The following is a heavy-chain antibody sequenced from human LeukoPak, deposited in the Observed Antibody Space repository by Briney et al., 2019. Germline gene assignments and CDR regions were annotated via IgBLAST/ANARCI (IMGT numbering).Heavy chain of an antibody. CDR3: ARDDNYYDGTSYSSGFDY. CDR1: GFPLSGFW. J-gene: IGHJ4*01. CDR2: IRIDGNT. V-gene: IGHV3-74*01. Sequence: PGGSLRLSCAASGFPLSGFWMHWVRQVAGKELVWVALIRIDGNTNVSDSVKGRFTISRDTAKNTLYLQMNSLRAEDSAIYYCARDDNYYDGTSYSSGFDYWGHGTLVTVSS. D-gene: IGHD3-22*01.